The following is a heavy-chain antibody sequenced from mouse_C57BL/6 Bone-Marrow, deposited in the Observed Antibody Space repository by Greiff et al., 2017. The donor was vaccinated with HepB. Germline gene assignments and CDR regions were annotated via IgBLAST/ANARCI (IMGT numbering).Heavy chain of an antibody. V-gene: IGHV1-19*01. D-gene: IGHD2-4*01. Sequence: VQLKQSGPVLVKPGASVKMSCKASGYTFTDYYMNWVKQSHGKSLEWIGVINPYNGGTSYNQKFKGKATLTVDKSSSTAYMELNSLTSEDSAVYYCYYDYVHWYFDVWGTGTTVTVSS. CDR1: GYTFTDYY. J-gene: IGHJ1*03. CDR3: YYDYVHWYFDV. CDR2: INPYNGGT.